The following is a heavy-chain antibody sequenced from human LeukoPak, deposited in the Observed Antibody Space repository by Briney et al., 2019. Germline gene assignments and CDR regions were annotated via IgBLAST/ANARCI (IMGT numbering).Heavy chain of an antibody. CDR3: AKVGQYDFWSGYWSYFDY. D-gene: IGHD3-3*01. V-gene: IGHV3-30*18. CDR2: ISYDGSNK. J-gene: IGHJ4*02. CDR1: GFTFSSYG. Sequence: PGGSLRLSCAASGFTFSSYGMHWVRQAPGKGLEWGAVISYDGSNKYYADSVKGRFTISRDNSKNTLYLQMNSLRAEDTAVYYCAKVGQYDFWSGYWSYFDYWGQGTLVTVSS.